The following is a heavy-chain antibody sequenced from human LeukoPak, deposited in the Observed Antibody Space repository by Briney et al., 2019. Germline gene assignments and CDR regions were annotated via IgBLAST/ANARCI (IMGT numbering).Heavy chain of an antibody. Sequence: SETPSLTCTVSGDSISSYCWNWIRQPPGKGLEWIGYIYYSGSANYNPSLKSRVTISGDTSKNQFSLNLSSVTAADTAVYYCARGRYYGSVDYWGQGTLVTVSS. CDR3: ARGRYYGSVDY. CDR2: IYYSGSA. J-gene: IGHJ4*02. CDR1: GDSISSYC. D-gene: IGHD3-10*01. V-gene: IGHV4-59*01.